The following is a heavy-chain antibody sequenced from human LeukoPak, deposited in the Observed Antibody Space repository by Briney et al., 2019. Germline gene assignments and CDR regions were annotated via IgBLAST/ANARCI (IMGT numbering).Heavy chain of an antibody. V-gene: IGHV4-34*01. D-gene: IGHD6-19*01. CDR2: INHSGST. CDR3: ARSPQWLAPKHDY. Sequence: SGTLSHTCAVNGGSYSGYYWRWIRPPPARGLEWIGEINHSGSTNYNPSLKSRVTISVDTSKNQFSLKLSSVTAADTAVYYCARSPQWLAPKHDYWGQGTLVTVSS. J-gene: IGHJ4*02. CDR1: GGSYSGYY.